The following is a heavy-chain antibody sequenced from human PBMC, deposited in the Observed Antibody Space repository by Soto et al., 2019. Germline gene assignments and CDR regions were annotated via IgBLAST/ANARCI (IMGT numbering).Heavy chain of an antibody. CDR3: ARVPSP. J-gene: IGHJ5*02. CDR1: GGSISSGGYS. V-gene: IGHV4-30-2*01. CDR2: IYHSGST. Sequence: QLQLQESGSGLVKPSQTLSLTCAVSGGSISSGGYSWSWIRQPPGKGLEWIGYIYHSGSTYYNPSPXSXXTLSVDRAKNQFSLKLSSVTAADTAVYYCARVPSPWGQGTLVTVSS.